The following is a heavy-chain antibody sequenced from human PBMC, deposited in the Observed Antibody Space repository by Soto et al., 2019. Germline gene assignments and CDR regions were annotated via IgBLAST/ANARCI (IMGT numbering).Heavy chain of an antibody. CDR3: AKDSDQLLFDYYYYGMDV. CDR1: GFTFRKFG. D-gene: IGHD2-2*01. J-gene: IGHJ6*02. Sequence: QVQLVESGGGVVQPGGSLRLSCAASGFTFRKFGIHWVRQAPGKGLEWVAVVSYDGSVKYYADSVKGRFTISRDNSKNTLYLQMNSLRPEDTALYYCAKDSDQLLFDYYYYGMDVWGQGTTVTVSS. V-gene: IGHV3-30*18. CDR2: VSYDGSVK.